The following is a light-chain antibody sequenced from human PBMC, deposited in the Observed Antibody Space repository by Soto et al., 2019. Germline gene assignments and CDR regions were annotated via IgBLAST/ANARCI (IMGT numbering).Light chain of an antibody. V-gene: IGKV1-5*01. CDR1: QNINAW. CDR3: QQYHRYST. CDR2: DVS. J-gene: IGKJ1*01. Sequence: DIQITQAPSTPSASVGDRVTITCRASQNINAWLAWYQQKPGKAPKLLIYDVSTLHSGVPSRLSGSASGTEFTLPISNLESDDFATYYCQQYHRYSTFGQGTQVDI.